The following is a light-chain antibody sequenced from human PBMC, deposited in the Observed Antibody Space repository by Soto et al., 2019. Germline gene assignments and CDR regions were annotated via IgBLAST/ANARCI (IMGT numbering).Light chain of an antibody. CDR2: GAS. J-gene: IGKJ1*01. CDR1: QSVSSS. Sequence: EIVMTQSAATLSVSPGERATLSCRTSQSVSSSLAWYQQKHGQAPSLLIYGASTRATGIPARFSGSVSGTEGTLTISSLQSEDGAVYYGQQYKNWPWTFGQGTKVDIK. CDR3: QQYKNWPWT. V-gene: IGKV3-15*01.